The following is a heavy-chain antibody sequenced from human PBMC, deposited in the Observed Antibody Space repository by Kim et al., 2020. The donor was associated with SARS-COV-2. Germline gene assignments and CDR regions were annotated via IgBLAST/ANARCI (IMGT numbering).Heavy chain of an antibody. CDR3: ARVVGSGWYGWGFDY. CDR1: GGSISSSNW. Sequence: SETLSLTCAVSGGSISSSNWWSWVRQPPGKGLEWIGEIYHSGSTNYNPSLKSRVTISVDKSKNQFSLKLSSVTAADTAVYYCARVVGSGWYGWGFDYWGQGTLVTVSS. J-gene: IGHJ4*02. CDR2: IYHSGST. V-gene: IGHV4-4*02. D-gene: IGHD6-19*01.